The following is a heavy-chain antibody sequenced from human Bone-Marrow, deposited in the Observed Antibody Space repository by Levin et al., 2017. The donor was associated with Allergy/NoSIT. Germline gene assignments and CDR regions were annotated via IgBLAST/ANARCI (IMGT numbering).Heavy chain of an antibody. CDR1: GGTFSSYA. J-gene: IGHJ3*02. CDR3: ARDYGYSGSLNDAFDI. Sequence: SVKVSCKASGGTFSSYAISWVRQAPGQGLEWMGRIIPILGIANYAQKFQGRVTITADKSTSTAYMELSSLRSEDTAVYYCARDYGYSGSLNDAFDIWGQGTMVTVSS. CDR2: IIPILGIA. D-gene: IGHD5-12*01. V-gene: IGHV1-69*04.